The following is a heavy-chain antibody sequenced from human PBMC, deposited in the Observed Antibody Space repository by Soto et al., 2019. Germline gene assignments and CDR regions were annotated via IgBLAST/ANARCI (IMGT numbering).Heavy chain of an antibody. D-gene: IGHD1-7*01. Sequence: EVQLAESGGGMVQPGGSLRLSCVASGFTFSSYDMHWVRQAPGKGLEYVSSISSNGGTTYYGNSVKGRFTISRDNSKNRLYLHMGSLRAEDMAVYYCVRRGSGNYDYWGQGTLVTVSS. CDR1: GFTFSSYD. CDR2: ISSNGGTT. J-gene: IGHJ4*02. V-gene: IGHV3-64*01. CDR3: VRRGSGNYDY.